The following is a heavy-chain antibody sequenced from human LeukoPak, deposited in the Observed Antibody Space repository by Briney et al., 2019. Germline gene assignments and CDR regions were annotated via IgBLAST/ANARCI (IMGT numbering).Heavy chain of an antibody. CDR2: IKQDGSEK. CDR3: ARDSGRGGLHYYDSSGYYYAFGY. J-gene: IGHJ4*02. D-gene: IGHD3-22*01. Sequence: GGSLRLSCAASGFTFSSYWMSWVRQAPGKGLEWVANIKQDGSEKYYVDSVKGRFTISRDNAKNSLYLQMNSLRAEDTAVYYCARDSGRGGLHYYDSSGYYYAFGYWGQGTLVTVSS. CDR1: GFTFSSYW. V-gene: IGHV3-7*01.